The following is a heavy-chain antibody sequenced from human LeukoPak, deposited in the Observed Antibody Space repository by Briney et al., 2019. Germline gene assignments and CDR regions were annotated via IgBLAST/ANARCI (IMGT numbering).Heavy chain of an antibody. J-gene: IGHJ4*02. V-gene: IGHV1-24*01. D-gene: IGHD2-8*01. Sequence: ASVKVSCKVSGYALTELSMHWVRQAPGKGLEWMGGFDPEDGETIYAQKFQGRVTMTEDTSTDTAYMELSSLRSEDTAVYYCATAGPYCTNGVCYIAHLDYWGQGTLVTVSS. CDR1: GYALTELS. CDR2: FDPEDGET. CDR3: ATAGPYCTNGVCYIAHLDY.